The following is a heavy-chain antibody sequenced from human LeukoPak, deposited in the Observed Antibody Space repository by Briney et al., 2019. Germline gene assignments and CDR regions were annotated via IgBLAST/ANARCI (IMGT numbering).Heavy chain of an antibody. D-gene: IGHD2-21*02. CDR3: ARGLTARY. Sequence: GGSLRLSCAASGFTFSSYEMNWVRQAPGKGLEWVSYISSSGNTIYYADSVKGRFTISRDNAKNSLYLQMNSLRAEDTAVYYCARGLTARYWGQGTLVTVSS. CDR2: ISSSGNTI. CDR1: GFTFSSYE. V-gene: IGHV3-48*03. J-gene: IGHJ4*02.